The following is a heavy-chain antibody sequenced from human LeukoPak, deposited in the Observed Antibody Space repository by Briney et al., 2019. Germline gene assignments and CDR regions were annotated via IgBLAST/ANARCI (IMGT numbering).Heavy chain of an antibody. CDR2: ISYDGSNK. D-gene: IGHD6-13*01. CDR3: ARGIATAATYGSNFEY. J-gene: IGHJ4*02. CDR1: GFTFSSYG. V-gene: IGHV3-30*03. Sequence: PGGSLRLSCAASGFTFSSYGMHWVRQAPGKGLEWVAVISYDGSNKYYADSVKGRFTISRDNSKNTLYLQMNSLRAEDTAVYYCARGIATAATYGSNFEYWGQGTLVTVSS.